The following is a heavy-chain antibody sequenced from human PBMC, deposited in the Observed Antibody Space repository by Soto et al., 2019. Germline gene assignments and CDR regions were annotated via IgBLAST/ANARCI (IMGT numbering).Heavy chain of an antibody. J-gene: IGHJ3*02. CDR1: GFTFSSYA. CDR2: ISGSGGST. D-gene: IGHD3-16*02. CDR3: AKLVMITFGGVIVIPGSNRDDAFDI. V-gene: IGHV3-23*01. Sequence: GSLRLSCAASGFTFSSYAMSWVRQAPGKGLEWVSAISGSGGSTYYADSVKGRLTISRDNSKNTLYLQMNSLRAEDTAVYYCAKLVMITFGGVIVIPGSNRDDAFDIWGQGTMVTVSS.